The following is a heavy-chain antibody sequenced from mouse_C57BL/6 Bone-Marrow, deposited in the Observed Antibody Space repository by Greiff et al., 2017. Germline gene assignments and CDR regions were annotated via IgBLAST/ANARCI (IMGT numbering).Heavy chain of an antibody. CDR1: GYTFTSYG. CDR2: IYPRSGNT. CDR3: ARSGYYGSSYEFAY. J-gene: IGHJ3*01. Sequence: QVTLKESGAELARPGASVKLSCKASGYTFTSYGISWVKQRTGQGLEWIGEIYPRSGNTYYNEKFKGKATLTADKSSSTAYMELRSLTSEDSAVYFCARSGYYGSSYEFAYWGQGTLVTVSA. D-gene: IGHD1-1*01. V-gene: IGHV1-81*01.